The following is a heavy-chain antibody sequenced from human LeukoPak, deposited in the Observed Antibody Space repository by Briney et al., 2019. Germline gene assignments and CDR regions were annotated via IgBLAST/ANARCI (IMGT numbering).Heavy chain of an antibody. CDR3: ASSYYYDSSGYYGQTFVAFDI. CDR2: IYYTGIS. V-gene: IGHV4-39*07. D-gene: IGHD3-22*01. CDR1: GASITIGAESYH. Sequence: SETLSLTCTVSGASITIGAESYHWGWIRQPPGKGLEWIGTIYYTGISYYNPSLESRVTSSLDTSKNQFSLKLSSVTAADTAVYYCASSYYYDSSGYYGQTFVAFDIWGQGTMVTVSS. J-gene: IGHJ3*02.